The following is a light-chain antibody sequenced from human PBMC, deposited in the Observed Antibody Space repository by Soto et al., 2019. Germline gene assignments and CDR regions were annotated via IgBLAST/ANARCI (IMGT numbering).Light chain of an antibody. CDR2: SAS. CDR1: QDIGND. Sequence: DIQMTQSPSSLSASVGDRVTMTCRASQDIGNDLGWYQQKPGKAPKRLIYSASTLKSGVPSRFSGSGSGTEFTLTIGGLQPEDFATYFCLQHNSYPLTFGRGTKVEIK. V-gene: IGKV1-17*01. J-gene: IGKJ4*01. CDR3: LQHNSYPLT.